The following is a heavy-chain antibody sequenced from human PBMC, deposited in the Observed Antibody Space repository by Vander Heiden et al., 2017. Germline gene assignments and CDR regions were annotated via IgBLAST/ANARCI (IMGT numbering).Heavy chain of an antibody. CDR1: GGTFSSYP. CDR2: IIPTAGTT. CDR3: AGYCYNASETSYYHLLVG. V-gene: IGHV1-69*06. J-gene: IGHJ6*01. D-gene: IGHD1-26*01. Sequence: QVQLVQSGAEVQKPGSSVKVSCKASGGTFSSYPLSWVRQAPGQGLEWGRGIIPTAGTTNLVVYFRGRVTLTADKSSSTAYMDTTTIRSAYTAVDEGAGYCYNASETSYYHLLVGWG.